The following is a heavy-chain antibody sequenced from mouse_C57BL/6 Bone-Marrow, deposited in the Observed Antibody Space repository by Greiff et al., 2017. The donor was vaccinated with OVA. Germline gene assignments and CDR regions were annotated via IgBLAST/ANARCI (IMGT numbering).Heavy chain of an antibody. CDR3: VRHDVYWYFDV. Sequence: EVKVVESGGGLVQPKGSLKLSCAASGFSFNTYAMNWVRQAPGKGLEWVARIRSKSNNYATYYADSVKDRFTISRDDSESRLYLQMNNLKTEDTAMYYCVRHDVYWYFDVWGTGTTVTVSS. CDR2: IRSKSNNYAT. D-gene: IGHD2-3*01. V-gene: IGHV10-1*01. J-gene: IGHJ1*03. CDR1: GFSFNTYA.